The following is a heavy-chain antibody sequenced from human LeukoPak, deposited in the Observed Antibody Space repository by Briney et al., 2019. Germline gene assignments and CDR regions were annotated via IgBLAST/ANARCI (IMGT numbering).Heavy chain of an antibody. CDR2: ISGSGGST. CDR1: EFTFSSYA. Sequence: PGGSLRLSCGASEFTFSSYAMYWVRQAPGKGLEWVSAISGSGGSTYYADSVKGRFTISRDNSKNTLYLQMNSLRAEDTAVYYCAKGLLTGYFAFDIWGQGTMVTVSS. V-gene: IGHV3-23*01. CDR3: AKGLLTGYFAFDI. D-gene: IGHD3-9*01. J-gene: IGHJ3*02.